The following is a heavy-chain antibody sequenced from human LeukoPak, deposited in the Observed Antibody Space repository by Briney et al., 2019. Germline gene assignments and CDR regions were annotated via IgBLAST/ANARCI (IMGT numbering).Heavy chain of an antibody. CDR2: ISGSGGTT. Sequence: GGSLRLSCAASGFTFSSYAMSWVRQAPGKGLEWVSAISGSGGTTYYADSVKGRFTISRGNSKNTLYLQMDSLRAEDTAVYYCAKGGSGWYKYDCWGQGTLVSVSS. CDR1: GFTFSSYA. CDR3: AKGGSGWYKYDC. J-gene: IGHJ4*02. D-gene: IGHD6-19*01. V-gene: IGHV3-23*01.